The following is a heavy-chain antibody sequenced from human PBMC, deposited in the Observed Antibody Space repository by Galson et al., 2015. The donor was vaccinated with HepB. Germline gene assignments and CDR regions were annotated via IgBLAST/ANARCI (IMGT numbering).Heavy chain of an antibody. D-gene: IGHD1-1*01. V-gene: IGHV3-11*06. Sequence: SLRLSCAASGFSFSDYYMSWIRQAPGKGLECISYISSTNSHTNYVDSVKGRFTISRDNAKNSLYLQMNSLRAEDTAVYYCARHDDGSPFDYWGQGTLVTVSS. CDR2: ISSTNSHT. CDR3: ARHDDGSPFDY. CDR1: GFSFSDYY. J-gene: IGHJ4*02.